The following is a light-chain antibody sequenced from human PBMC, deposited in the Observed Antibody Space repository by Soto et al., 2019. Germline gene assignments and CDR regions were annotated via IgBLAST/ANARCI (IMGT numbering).Light chain of an antibody. Sequence: TVLTQSPATLSLSPGERATLSCRTSQSVGTYLAWYQQKSGQAPRLLIYDASNRAAGIPARFSGSGSETDFTLTISSLEPEDFADYYCQQRHDLAFGQGTKVEI. J-gene: IGKJ1*01. CDR2: DAS. CDR1: QSVGTY. CDR3: QQRHDLA. V-gene: IGKV3-11*01.